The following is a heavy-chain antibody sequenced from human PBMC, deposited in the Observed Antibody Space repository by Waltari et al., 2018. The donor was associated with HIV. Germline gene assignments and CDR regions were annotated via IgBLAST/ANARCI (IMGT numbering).Heavy chain of an antibody. CDR1: DITFSGYV. V-gene: IGHV3-23*01. CDR2: MSPSGDQT. J-gene: IGHJ4*02. Sequence: EAQLWEFGGGSVQPGGSLRLSCVASDITFSGYVIYWVRQAPGKGLEWVAMMSPSGDQTYYADSVRGRFAISRDKSKNTHYLQMNRLRVEDTAVYYCEVRSRVPVPATGGALWGQGTLVTVSS. CDR3: EVRSRVPVPATGGAL. D-gene: IGHD3-16*01.